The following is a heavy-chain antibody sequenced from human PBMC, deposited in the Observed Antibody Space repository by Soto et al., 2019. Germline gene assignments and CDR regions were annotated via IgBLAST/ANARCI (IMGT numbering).Heavy chain of an antibody. J-gene: IGHJ5*02. Sequence: NPSLTCTVSGGSISSGDYYWSWVRQHPGKGLEWIGYRSYSGSTYYNPSLKSRVTIVVDTSRNQFSLRLSSVTAADTAVYYCAREGGLAYCGGDCLYNWFDPWGQGTLVTVS. D-gene: IGHD2-21*02. CDR2: RSYSGST. V-gene: IGHV4-31*03. CDR3: AREGGLAYCGGDCLYNWFDP. CDR1: GGSISSGDYY.